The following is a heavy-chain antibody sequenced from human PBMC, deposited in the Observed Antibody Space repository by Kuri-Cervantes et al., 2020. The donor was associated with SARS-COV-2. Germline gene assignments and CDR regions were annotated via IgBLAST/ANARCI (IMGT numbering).Heavy chain of an antibody. CDR2: IYYSGST. Sequence: SETLSLTCTVSGGSISSYYWNRIRQPPGKGLEWIGYIYYSGSTNYNPSLKSRVTISVDTSKNQFSLKLSSVTAADTAVYYCARDPKLGLPPAWGQGTLVTVSS. CDR3: ARDPKLGLPPA. J-gene: IGHJ5*02. V-gene: IGHV4-59*12. CDR1: GGSISSYY. D-gene: IGHD1-7*01.